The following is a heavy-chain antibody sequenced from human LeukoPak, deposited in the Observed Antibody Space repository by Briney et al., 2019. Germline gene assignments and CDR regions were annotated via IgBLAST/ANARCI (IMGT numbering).Heavy chain of an antibody. J-gene: IGHJ5*02. CDR1: GGTFSSYA. CDR2: IIPIFGTA. Sequence: SVKVSCKASGGTFSSYAISWVRQAPGQGLEWMGGIIPIFGTANYAQKFQGRVTITADKSTSTAYMELSSLRSEDTAVYYCARGFKFSIAAAEDNWFDPWGQGTLVTVSS. V-gene: IGHV1-69*06. CDR3: ARGFKFSIAAAEDNWFDP. D-gene: IGHD6-13*01.